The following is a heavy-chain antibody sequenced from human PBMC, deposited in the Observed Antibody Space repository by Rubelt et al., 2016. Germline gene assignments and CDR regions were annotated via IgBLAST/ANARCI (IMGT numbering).Heavy chain of an antibody. Sequence: FAMHWVRQAPGKGLEWVSVISYDGKNKYYADSVEGRFTISRDNSKSTLYLQMNSLRAEDTAIYYCAKWLEWAYGMDVWGQGTTVTVSS. CDR2: ISYDGKNK. CDR3: AKWLEWAYGMDV. CDR1: FA. J-gene: IGHJ6*02. V-gene: IGHV3-30-3*02. D-gene: IGHD3-3*01.